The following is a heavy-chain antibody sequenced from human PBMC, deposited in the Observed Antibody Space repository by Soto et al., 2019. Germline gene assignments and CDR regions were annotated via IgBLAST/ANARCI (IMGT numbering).Heavy chain of an antibody. Sequence: SETLSLTCTVSGGSISSGGYYWSWIRQHPGKGLEWIGYIYYSGSTYYNPSLKSRVTISVDTSKNQFSLKLSSVTAADTAVYYCARDIGGSGLDWGQGTLVTVSS. J-gene: IGHJ4*02. D-gene: IGHD3-10*01. V-gene: IGHV4-31*03. CDR3: ARDIGGSGLD. CDR1: GGSISSGGYY. CDR2: IYYSGST.